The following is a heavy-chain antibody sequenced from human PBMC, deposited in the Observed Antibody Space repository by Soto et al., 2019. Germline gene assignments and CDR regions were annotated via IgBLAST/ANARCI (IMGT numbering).Heavy chain of an antibody. Sequence: SVKDSCKASGYTFTSYGISWVRQAPGQGLEWMGWISTDNGNTNYAHNLQGRVTLTTDTSTSTAYMELWSLRSDDTAGYYCARDVLDTGLFFYLYGMDVWGQGPMVTVTS. J-gene: IGHJ6*02. V-gene: IGHV1-18*01. CDR1: GYTFTSYG. CDR2: ISTDNGNT. D-gene: IGHD2-21*01. CDR3: ARDVLDTGLFFYLYGMDV.